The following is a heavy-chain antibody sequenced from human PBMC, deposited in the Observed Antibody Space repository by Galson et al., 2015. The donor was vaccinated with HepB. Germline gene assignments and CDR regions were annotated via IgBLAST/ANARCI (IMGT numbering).Heavy chain of an antibody. Sequence: SVKVSCKASGYTFTSYGISWVRQAPGQGLEWMGWISAYNGNTNYAQKLQGRVTMTTDTSTSTAYMELRSLRSDDTAVYYCARDQGITGTSYYMDVWGKGTTVTVSS. D-gene: IGHD1-20*01. V-gene: IGHV1-18*01. CDR1: GYTFTSYG. J-gene: IGHJ6*03. CDR3: ARDQGITGTSYYMDV. CDR2: ISAYNGNT.